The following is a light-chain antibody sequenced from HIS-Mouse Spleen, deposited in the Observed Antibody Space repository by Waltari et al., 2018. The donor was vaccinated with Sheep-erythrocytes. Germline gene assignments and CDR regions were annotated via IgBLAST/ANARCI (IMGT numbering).Light chain of an antibody. V-gene: IGLV3-25*03. CDR1: ALPKQY. Sequence: SYELTQPPSVSVSPGQTARITCSGDALPKQYAYWYQQKPGQAPVVVIYKDSERPSGFPERFSGSSSGTTVTLTISGVQAEDEADYYCQAWDSSTVVFGGGTKLTVL. J-gene: IGLJ2*01. CDR2: KDS. CDR3: QAWDSSTVV.